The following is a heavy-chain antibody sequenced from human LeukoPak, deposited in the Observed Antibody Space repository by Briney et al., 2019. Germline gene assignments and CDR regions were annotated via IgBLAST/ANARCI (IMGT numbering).Heavy chain of an antibody. CDR1: GGSISGSDNY. CDR2: IYYTGST. D-gene: IGHD2-21*01. Sequence: PSETLSLTCTVSGGSISGSDNYWGWIRQSPGKGLEWLGGIYYTGSTYYNPSLKNRVTISVDTSTNQFSLKLSSVTAADTAVYYCARHGLWLLMNNYWGQGALVTVSS. V-gene: IGHV4-39*01. CDR3: ARHGLWLLMNNY. J-gene: IGHJ4*02.